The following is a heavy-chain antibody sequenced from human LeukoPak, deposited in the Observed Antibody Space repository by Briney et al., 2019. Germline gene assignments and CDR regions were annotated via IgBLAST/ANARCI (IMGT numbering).Heavy chain of an antibody. CDR1: GGSISGYY. D-gene: IGHD2-8*02. J-gene: IGHJ5*02. CDR3: AREGYCAGGVCYNWFDP. Sequence: SETLSLTCTVSGGSISGYYWSRLRQPPGKGLEWIGYSYFSGSTNYNPSLKSRVTVSVDTSKNQFSLKLSSVTAADTAVYYCAREGYCAGGVCYNWFDPWGQGTLVTVSS. V-gene: IGHV4-59*01. CDR2: SYFSGST.